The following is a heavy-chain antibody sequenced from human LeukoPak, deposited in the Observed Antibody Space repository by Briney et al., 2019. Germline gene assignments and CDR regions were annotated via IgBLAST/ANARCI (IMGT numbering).Heavy chain of an antibody. CDR1: GGSISSGSYY. Sequence: SETLSLTCTVSGGSISSGSYYWSWIRQPAGKGLEWIGRIYTSGSTNYNPSLKGRVTISVDTSKNQFSLKLSSVTAADTAVYYCARDLRVAAAGKGGGNWFDPWGQGTLVTVSS. CDR2: IYTSGST. J-gene: IGHJ5*02. D-gene: IGHD6-13*01. CDR3: ARDLRVAAAGKGGGNWFDP. V-gene: IGHV4-61*02.